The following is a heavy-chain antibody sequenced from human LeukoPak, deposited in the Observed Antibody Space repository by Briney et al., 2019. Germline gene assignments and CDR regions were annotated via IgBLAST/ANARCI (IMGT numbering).Heavy chain of an antibody. V-gene: IGHV3-66*01. CDR1: GFSVSGNY. Sequence: GGSLRLSCAASGFSVSGNYMSWVRQAPGKGLEWVSVIYSGGSTYYADSVKGRFTISRDNSKNTPYLQMNSLRAEDTAVYYCASPSSTYYYYGMDVWGQGTTVTVSS. CDR3: ASPSSTYYYYGMDV. D-gene: IGHD2-2*01. J-gene: IGHJ6*02. CDR2: IYSGGST.